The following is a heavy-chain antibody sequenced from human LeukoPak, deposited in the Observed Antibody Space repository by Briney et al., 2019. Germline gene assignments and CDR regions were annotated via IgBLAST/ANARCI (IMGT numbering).Heavy chain of an antibody. CDR3: ARRGYCSSTSCIMNYYYYYMDV. J-gene: IGHJ6*03. V-gene: IGHV1-2*02. D-gene: IGHD2-2*01. CDR1: GYTFTGYY. Sequence: ASVKVSCKASGYTFTGYYMHWVRQAPGQGLEWMGWINPKSGGTNYAQQFRDRVTMTRDTSISSTYMELSRLKSDDTAVYYCARRGYCSSTSCIMNYYYYYMDVWGKGTTVTISS. CDR2: INPKSGGT.